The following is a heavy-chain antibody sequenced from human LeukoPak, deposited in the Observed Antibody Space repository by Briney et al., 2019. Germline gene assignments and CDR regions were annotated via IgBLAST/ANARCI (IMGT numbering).Heavy chain of an antibody. J-gene: IGHJ6*02. Sequence: GGSLRLSCAASGFTFSTYEMNWVRQAPGKGLEWVSYISSSGNTIYYADSVKGRFTISRDNAKNSLYLQMNSLRAEDTAVYYCARDCSGGSCYSASHYYGMDVWGQGTTVTVSS. D-gene: IGHD2-15*01. CDR2: ISSSGNTI. V-gene: IGHV3-48*03. CDR1: GFTFSTYE. CDR3: ARDCSGGSCYSASHYYGMDV.